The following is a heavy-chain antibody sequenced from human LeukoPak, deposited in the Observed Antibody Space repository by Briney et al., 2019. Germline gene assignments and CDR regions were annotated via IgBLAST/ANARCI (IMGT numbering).Heavy chain of an antibody. CDR1: GGSISSYY. J-gene: IGHJ5*02. CDR2: IYYSGST. Sequence: SETLSLTCTVSGGSISSYYWSWIRQPPGKGLEWIGYIYYSGSTNYDPSLKSRVTISVDTSKNQFSLKLSSVTAADTAVYYCARGPLTMVRGVMGNWFDPWGQGTLVTVSS. V-gene: IGHV4-59*01. CDR3: ARGPLTMVRGVMGNWFDP. D-gene: IGHD3-10*01.